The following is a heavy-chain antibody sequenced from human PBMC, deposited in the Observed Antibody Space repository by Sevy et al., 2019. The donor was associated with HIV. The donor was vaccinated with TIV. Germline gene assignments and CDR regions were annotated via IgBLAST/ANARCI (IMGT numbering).Heavy chain of an antibody. CDR1: GFTFSGSA. CDR2: IRSKANSYAT. CDR3: TRTGSSFRY. J-gene: IGHJ4*02. V-gene: IGHV3-73*01. Sequence: GGSLRRSCAASGFTFSGSAMHWVRQASGKGLEWVGRIRSKANSYATAYAASVKGRFTISRDDSKNTAYLQMNSLKTEDTAVYYCTRTGSSFRYWGQGTLVTVSS. D-gene: IGHD1-26*01.